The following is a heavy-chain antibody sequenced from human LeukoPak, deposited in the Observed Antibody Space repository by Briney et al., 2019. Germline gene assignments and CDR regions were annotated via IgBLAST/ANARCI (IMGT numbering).Heavy chain of an antibody. CDR1: GFSFSNSG. J-gene: IGHJ4*02. D-gene: IGHD3-10*01. CDR2: IRYDGSNK. V-gene: IGHV3-30*02. Sequence: GGSLRLSCAASGFSFSNSGMHWVRQAPGKGLEWVAFIRYDGSNKYYADSVKGRFTIYRDNSENTLYLHMNSLRAEDTAVYYCAKNTYGSGSYYPADYWGQGTLVTVSS. CDR3: AKNTYGSGSYYPADY.